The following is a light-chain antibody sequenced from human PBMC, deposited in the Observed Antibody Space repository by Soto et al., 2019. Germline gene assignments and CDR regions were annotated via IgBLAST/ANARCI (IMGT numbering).Light chain of an antibody. CDR1: QSVSSY. J-gene: IGKJ5*01. V-gene: IGKV3-11*01. CDR2: DAS. Sequence: DIVLTPAPAPLSLSPGETATLSXRASQSVSSYLAWYKQXPGQAPXXLIYDASNRATGIPARFSGSGSGTDFTLTIRSLEPEDFAVYYCQHRSNWITFGQGTRLEI. CDR3: QHRSNWIT.